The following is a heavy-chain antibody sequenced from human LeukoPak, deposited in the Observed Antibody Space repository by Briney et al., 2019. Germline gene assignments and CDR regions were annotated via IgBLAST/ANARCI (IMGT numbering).Heavy chain of an antibody. CDR2: ISAYNGNT. V-gene: IGHV1-18*01. J-gene: IGHJ4*02. D-gene: IGHD1-26*01. CDR3: ARDHLPYSGSYQTSFDY. CDR1: GYTFTSYG. Sequence: ASVKVSCKASGYTFTSYGITWVRQAPGQGLEWMGWISAYNGNTNYAQKLQGRVTMTTDTSTSTAYMELRSLRSDDTAVYYCARDHLPYSGSYQTSFDYWGQGTLVTVSS.